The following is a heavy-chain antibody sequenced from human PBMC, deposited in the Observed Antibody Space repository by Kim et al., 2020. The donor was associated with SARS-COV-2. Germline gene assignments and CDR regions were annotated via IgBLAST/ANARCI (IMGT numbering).Heavy chain of an antibody. J-gene: IGHJ4*02. V-gene: IGHV1-46*01. D-gene: IGHD6-19*01. Sequence: FQGRVTMTRDTSTSTVYMELSSLRSEDTAVYYCARDRIPYSSGQTGVFDYWGQGTLVTVSS. CDR3: ARDRIPYSSGQTGVFDY.